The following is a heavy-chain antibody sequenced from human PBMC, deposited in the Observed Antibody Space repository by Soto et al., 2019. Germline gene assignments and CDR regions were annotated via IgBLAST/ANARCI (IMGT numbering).Heavy chain of an antibody. CDR1: GGSLSSYY. J-gene: IGHJ4*02. D-gene: IGHD5-12*01. CDR3: ARDLKPYRGPRGPFES. Sequence: PSETLSLTCVFSGGSLSSYYWSWIRQPPGKGLEWIGYIYYSGNTYYNPSLKRRFSISVDTSKNQFSLQLSSVTVADTAVYYCARDLKPYRGPRGPFESWAWGTWFTFS. V-gene: IGHV4-59*12. CDR2: IYYSGNT.